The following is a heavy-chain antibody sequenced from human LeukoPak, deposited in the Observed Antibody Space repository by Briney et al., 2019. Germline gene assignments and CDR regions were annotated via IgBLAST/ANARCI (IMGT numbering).Heavy chain of an antibody. Sequence: ASVKVSCKASGYTFTSYWIQWVRQAPGQGLEWMGLINPDGGSTAYAHRFQGRVIMTRDTSTSTAYMDLSSLKAEDTAVYYCARGYDTTGYFSYWGQGTLVAVSS. J-gene: IGHJ4*02. CDR2: INPDGGST. V-gene: IGHV1-46*01. CDR1: GYTFTSYW. CDR3: ARGYDTTGYFSY. D-gene: IGHD3-22*01.